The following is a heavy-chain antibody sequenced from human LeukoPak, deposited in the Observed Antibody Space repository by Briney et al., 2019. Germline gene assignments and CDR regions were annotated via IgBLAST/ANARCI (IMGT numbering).Heavy chain of an antibody. V-gene: IGHV3-30*18. CDR2: ISYDESNK. J-gene: IGHJ6*02. CDR3: AKDRAMVRGVGYYYYYGMDV. D-gene: IGHD3-10*01. Sequence: GGSLRLSCAASGFTFSTYGMHWVRQAPGKGLEWVAVISYDESNKYYADSVKGRFTISRDNSKNTLYLQMNSLRAEDTAVYYCAKDRAMVRGVGYYYYYGMDVWGQGTTVTVSS. CDR1: GFTFSTYG.